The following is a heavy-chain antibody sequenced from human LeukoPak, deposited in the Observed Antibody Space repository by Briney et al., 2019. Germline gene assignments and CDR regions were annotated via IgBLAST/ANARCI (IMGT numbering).Heavy chain of an antibody. CDR1: GGSISSYY. V-gene: IGHV4-59*01. CDR2: IYYSGST. Sequence: SETLSLTCTVSGGSISSYYWSWIRQPPGKGLEWIGYIYYSGSTNYNPSLKSRVTISVGTSKNQFSLKLSSVTAADTAVYYCARDVGGSRQWLGEHYFDYWGQGTLVTVSS. CDR3: ARDVGGSRQWLGEHYFDY. D-gene: IGHD6-19*01. J-gene: IGHJ4*02.